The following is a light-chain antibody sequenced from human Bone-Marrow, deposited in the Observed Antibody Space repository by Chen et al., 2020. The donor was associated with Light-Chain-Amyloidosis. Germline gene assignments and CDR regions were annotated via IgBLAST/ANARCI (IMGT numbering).Light chain of an antibody. J-gene: IGLJ3*02. V-gene: IGLV3-21*02. CDR3: QVWDRSSERPV. CDR2: DDS. Sequence: SYVLTQPSSVSVAPGQTATIASGGNNIGSTSVHWYQQTPGQAPLLVVYDDSDRPSGIPERLSGSNAGNTATLTISRVEAGDEADYYCQVWDRSSERPVFGGGTKLTV. CDR1: NIGSTS.